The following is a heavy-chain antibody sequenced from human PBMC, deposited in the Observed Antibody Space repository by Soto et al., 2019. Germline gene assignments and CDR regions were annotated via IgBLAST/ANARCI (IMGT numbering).Heavy chain of an antibody. J-gene: IGHJ4*02. CDR1: GFTFSNYD. Sequence: GGSLRLSCAASGFTFSNYDMHWVRQAPGKGLEYVSAISSDGGRTYYANYVKGRFTISRDNPKNTLYLQMGSLRADDMAVYYCATGNNIATIPFDYWGQGTLVTVSS. CDR2: ISSDGGRT. CDR3: ATGNNIATIPFDY. V-gene: IGHV3-64*01. D-gene: IGHD6-13*01.